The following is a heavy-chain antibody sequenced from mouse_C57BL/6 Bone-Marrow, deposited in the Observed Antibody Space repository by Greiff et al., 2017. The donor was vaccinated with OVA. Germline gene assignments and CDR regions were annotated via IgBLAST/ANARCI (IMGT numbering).Heavy chain of an antibody. CDR2: ISDGGSYT. D-gene: IGHD1-1*01. CDR1: GFTFSSYA. J-gene: IGHJ2*01. CDR3: ARGSHYCGSSY. V-gene: IGHV5-4*03. Sequence: EVKLVESGGGLVKPGGSLKLSCAASGFTFSSYAMSWVRQTPEKRLEWVATISDGGSYTYYPDNVKGRFTISRDNAKNNLYLQMSHLKSEDTAMYYCARGSHYCGSSYWGKGTTLTVSS.